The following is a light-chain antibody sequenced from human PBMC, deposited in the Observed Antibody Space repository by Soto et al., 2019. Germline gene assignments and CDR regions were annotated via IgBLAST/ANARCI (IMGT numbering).Light chain of an antibody. CDR3: HQYTSPPWT. V-gene: IGKV1-5*03. J-gene: IGKJ1*01. CDR1: QSISIW. CDR2: KAS. Sequence: DIQMTQSPSTLSASVGDRVTITCRASQSISIWLAWYQQKPGKAPKLLIYKASSLESGVPSRFSGSGSGTEITLTISSLQPDDFAAYYCHQYTSPPWTFGQGTKVEIK.